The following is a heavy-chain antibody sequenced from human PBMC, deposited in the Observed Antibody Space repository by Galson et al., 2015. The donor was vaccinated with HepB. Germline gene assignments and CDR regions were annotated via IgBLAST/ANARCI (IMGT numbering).Heavy chain of an antibody. D-gene: IGHD1-7*01. CDR2: ISSSGSTI. Sequence: SLRLSCAASGFTLSDYYMSWIRQAPGKGLEWVSYISSSGSTIYYADSVKGRFTISRDNAKNSLYLQMNSLRAEDTAVYYCARELSQLRLLDWFDPWGQGTLVTVSS. J-gene: IGHJ5*02. V-gene: IGHV3-11*01. CDR1: GFTLSDYY. CDR3: ARELSQLRLLDWFDP.